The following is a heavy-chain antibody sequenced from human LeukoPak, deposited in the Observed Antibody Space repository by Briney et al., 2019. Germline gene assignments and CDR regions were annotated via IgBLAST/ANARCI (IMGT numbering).Heavy chain of an antibody. V-gene: IGHV3-23*01. CDR2: ISGSGGST. Sequence: PGGSLRLSCAASGFTFSSYAMSWVRQAPGKGLEWVSAISGSGGSTYYADSVKGRFTISRDNSKNTLYLQMNSLRAEDTAVYYCAKARKGYSSSWYSYYYYYMDVWGKGTTVTISS. D-gene: IGHD6-13*01. J-gene: IGHJ6*03. CDR1: GFTFSSYA. CDR3: AKARKGYSSSWYSYYYYYMDV.